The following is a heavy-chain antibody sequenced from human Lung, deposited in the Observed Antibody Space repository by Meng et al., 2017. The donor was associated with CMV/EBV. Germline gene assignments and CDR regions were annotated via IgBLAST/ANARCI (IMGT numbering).Heavy chain of an antibody. CDR3: AKGKWGGYYYYYGMDV. Sequence: GGSLRLXCAASGFTFSTFAMSWVRQAPGKGLQWVSVIYSGDDSTYYADSVKGRFTISRDNSKNMLYLQMNSLRAEDSAVYFCAKGKWGGYYYYYGMDVWGRGTXVNGAS. D-gene: IGHD1-26*01. J-gene: IGHJ6*02. V-gene: IGHV3-23*03. CDR1: GFTFSTFA. CDR2: IYSGDDST.